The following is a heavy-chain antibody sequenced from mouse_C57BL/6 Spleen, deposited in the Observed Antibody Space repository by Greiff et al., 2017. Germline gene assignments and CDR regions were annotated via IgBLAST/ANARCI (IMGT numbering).Heavy chain of an antibody. Sequence: EVKLQQSGAELVKPGASVKLSCTASGFNIKDYYMHWVKQRTEQGLEWIGRIDPEDGETKYAPKFQGKATITADTSSNTAYLQLSSLTSEDTAVYYCRYYGSSSFWYFDVWGTGTTVTVSS. CDR3: RYYGSSSFWYFDV. J-gene: IGHJ1*03. D-gene: IGHD1-1*01. V-gene: IGHV14-2*01. CDR1: GFNIKDYY. CDR2: IDPEDGET.